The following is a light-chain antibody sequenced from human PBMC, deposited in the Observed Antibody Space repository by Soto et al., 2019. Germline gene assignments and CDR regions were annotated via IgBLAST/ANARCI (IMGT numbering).Light chain of an antibody. CDR1: QSVTSN. Sequence: EIVMTQSPATLSASPWERATLSCRASQSVTSNFAWYQQKPGQAPRLLMYGASTRATGIPARFSGSGSGTEFTLTISSLQSEDFAVYYCQQYNNWPPITFGQGTRLEIK. CDR2: GAS. V-gene: IGKV3-15*01. J-gene: IGKJ5*01. CDR3: QQYNNWPPIT.